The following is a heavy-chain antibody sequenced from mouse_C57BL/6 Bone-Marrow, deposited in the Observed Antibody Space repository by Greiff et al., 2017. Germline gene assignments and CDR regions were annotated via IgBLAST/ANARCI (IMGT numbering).Heavy chain of an antibody. CDR1: GYTFTSYW. V-gene: IGHV1-5*01. CDR2: IYPGNSDT. CDR3: TRWDYYYGSSWYFDV. J-gene: IGHJ1*03. Sequence: EVQLQQSGTVLARPGASVKMSCKTSGYTFTSYWMHWVKQRPGQGLEWIGAIYPGNSDTSYNQTFKGKAKLTAVTSARTAYMELSSLTNEDSAVYYCTRWDYYYGSSWYFDVWCTGTTVTVSS. D-gene: IGHD1-1*01.